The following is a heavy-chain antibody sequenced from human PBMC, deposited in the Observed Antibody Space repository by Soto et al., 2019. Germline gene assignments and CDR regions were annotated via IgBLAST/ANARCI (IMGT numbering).Heavy chain of an antibody. D-gene: IGHD5-12*01. V-gene: IGHV3-21*01. CDR3: ARADTEVNIVATVFFDY. Sequence: GGSLRLSCAASGFTFSSYSMNWVRQAPGKGLEWVSSISSSSSYIYYADSVKGRFTISRDNAKNSLYLQMNSLRAEDTAVYYCARADTEVNIVATVFFDYWGQGTLVTVSS. CDR2: ISSSSSYI. CDR1: GFTFSSYS. J-gene: IGHJ4*02.